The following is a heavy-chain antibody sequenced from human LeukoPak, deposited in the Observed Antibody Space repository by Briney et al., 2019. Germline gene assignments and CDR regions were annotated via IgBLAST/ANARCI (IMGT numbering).Heavy chain of an antibody. V-gene: IGHV3-48*03. J-gene: IGHJ3*02. CDR3: VSDAFDI. CDR1: GFTFSNFE. Sequence: QPGGSLRLSCAASGFTFSNFEMTWVRQAPEKGLELVSYISSSGSAIYYGDSVKGRFTISRGNAKNSLYLQMNNLRAEDTAVYYCVSDAFDIWGQGTMVTVSS. CDR2: ISSSGSAI.